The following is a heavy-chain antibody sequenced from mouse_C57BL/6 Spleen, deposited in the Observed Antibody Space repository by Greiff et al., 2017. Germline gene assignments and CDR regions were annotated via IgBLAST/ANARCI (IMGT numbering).Heavy chain of an antibody. D-gene: IGHD1-1*01. Sequence: QVQLQQSGAELVKPGASVKISCKASGYAFSSYWMNWVKQRPGKGLEWIGQIYPGDGDTNSNGKFKGKATLTADKSSSTAYMQLSSLTSEDSAVYFCARGDYYGSGGFDYWGQGTTLTVSS. CDR3: ARGDYYGSGGFDY. CDR1: GYAFSSYW. CDR2: IYPGDGDT. J-gene: IGHJ2*01. V-gene: IGHV1-80*01.